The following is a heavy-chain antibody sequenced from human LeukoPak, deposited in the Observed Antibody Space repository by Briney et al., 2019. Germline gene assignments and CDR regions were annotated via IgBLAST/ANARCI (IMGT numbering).Heavy chain of an antibody. CDR1: GFTFSSYA. J-gene: IGHJ4*01. CDR3: AKDLRVARPFAYYFDY. V-gene: IGHV3-23*01. D-gene: IGHD6-6*01. CDR2: ISGSGGST. Sequence: PGGSLRLSCAASGFTFSSYAMSWVRQAPGKGLEWVSAISGSGGSTYYADSVKGRFTISRDDSKNTLYLQMNSLRAEDTAVYYCAKDLRVARPFAYYFDYWGQGSLVTVSS.